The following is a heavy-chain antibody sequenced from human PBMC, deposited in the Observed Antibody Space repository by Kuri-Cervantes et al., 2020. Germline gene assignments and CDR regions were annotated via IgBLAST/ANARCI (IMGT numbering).Heavy chain of an antibody. CDR3: AREGRPPSSPYAFDI. CDR1: GFTFSSYA. J-gene: IGHJ3*02. Sequence: GESLKISCAASGFTFSSYAMHWVRQAPGKGLEWVAVISYDGSNKYYADSVKGRFTISRDNSKNTLYLQMNSLRAEDTAVYYCAREGRPPSSPYAFDIWGQGTMVTVSS. V-gene: IGHV3-30-3*01. CDR2: ISYDGSNK.